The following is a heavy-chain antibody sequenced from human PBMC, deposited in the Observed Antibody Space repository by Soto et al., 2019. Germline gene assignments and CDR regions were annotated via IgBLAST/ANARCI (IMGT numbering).Heavy chain of an antibody. CDR2: IYYSWST. V-gene: IGHV4-31*03. CDR3: ARQRIAAAGSGSYYYYYGMDV. J-gene: IGHJ6*02. D-gene: IGHD6-13*01. CDR1: GVSISSGGYY. Sequence: LSLTCTFSGVSISSGGYYWSWILQDPGKVLEWIGYIYYSWSTYYSPSLKSRVTISVDTSKNQFSLKLISVTAADTAVYYCARQRIAAAGSGSYYYYYGMDVWGQGTTVTVSS.